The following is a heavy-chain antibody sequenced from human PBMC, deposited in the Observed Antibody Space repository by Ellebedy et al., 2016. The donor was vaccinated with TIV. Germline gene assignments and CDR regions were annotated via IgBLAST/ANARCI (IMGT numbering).Heavy chain of an antibody. J-gene: IGHJ4*02. V-gene: IGHV5-51*01. CDR3: ARPAGNRADDYVDY. Sequence: GESLKISXRGSGYTFAGYWINWVRQMPGKGLEWMGIIYPGDSDTRYSPSFQGQVTISADKSSSTAYLQWSSLKASDTAINYCARPAGNRADDYVDYWGQGTLVTVSS. D-gene: IGHD3-16*01. CDR1: GYTFAGYW. CDR2: IYPGDSDT.